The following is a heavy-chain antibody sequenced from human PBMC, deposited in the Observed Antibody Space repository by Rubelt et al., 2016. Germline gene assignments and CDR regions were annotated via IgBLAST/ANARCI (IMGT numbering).Heavy chain of an antibody. CDR3: ARQGATIRGWGASFYGMDV. CDR2: IYYSGST. Sequence: QVPLQQWGTGLLKPSETLSRTCTVSGGSISSYYWSWIRQPPGKGLEWIGYIYYSGSTTYNPSLKSRFTISVDTSKNQFSLKVGSGTSADTAVYYCARQGATIRGWGASFYGMDVWGQGTTVIVSS. CDR1: GGSISSYY. D-gene: IGHD5-12*01. V-gene: IGHV4-59*08. J-gene: IGHJ6*02.